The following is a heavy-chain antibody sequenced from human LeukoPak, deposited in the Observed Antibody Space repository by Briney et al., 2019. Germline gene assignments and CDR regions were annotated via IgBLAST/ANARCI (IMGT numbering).Heavy chain of an antibody. J-gene: IGHJ5*02. CDR3: AKDLSRAVAADWFDP. Sequence: GGSLRLSYAASGFTFSNYDTSWVRQAPGKGLEWVSSISDSGGSTYYADSVKGRFTISRDNSKNTLYLQMTNLRAADTAVYYCAKDLSRAVAADWFDPWDQGSLVTVSS. V-gene: IGHV3-23*01. CDR1: GFTFSNYD. D-gene: IGHD6-19*01. CDR2: ISDSGGST.